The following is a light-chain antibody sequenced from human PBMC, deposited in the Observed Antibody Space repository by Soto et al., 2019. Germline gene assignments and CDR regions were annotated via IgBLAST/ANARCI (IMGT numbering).Light chain of an antibody. CDR3: QQYNSAWT. V-gene: IGKV1D-8*03. CDR2: TAS. J-gene: IGKJ1*01. Sequence: VIWMTQSPSLLSASTGDRVTISCRMSQGISSYLAWYQQKPGKAPKLLIYTASNLEGGVPSRFSGSGSGTEFTLTISSLQPDDFATYYCQQYNSAWTFGQGTKVDIK. CDR1: QGISSY.